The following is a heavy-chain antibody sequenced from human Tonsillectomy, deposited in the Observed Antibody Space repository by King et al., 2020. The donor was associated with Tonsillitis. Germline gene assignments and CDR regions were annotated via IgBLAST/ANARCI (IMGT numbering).Heavy chain of an antibody. CDR1: GYTFTSYY. J-gene: IGHJ6*02. D-gene: IGHD3-10*01. V-gene: IGHV1-46*01. CDR2: INPSGGST. CDR3: AREGAEGYYGSGSYSYGMDV. Sequence: VQLVESGAEVKKPGASVKVSCKASGYTFTSYYMHWVRQAPGQGLEWMGIINPSGGSTSYAQKFQGRVTMTRDTSTSTVYMELSSLRSEDTAVYYCAREGAEGYYGSGSYSYGMDVWGQGTTVTVSS.